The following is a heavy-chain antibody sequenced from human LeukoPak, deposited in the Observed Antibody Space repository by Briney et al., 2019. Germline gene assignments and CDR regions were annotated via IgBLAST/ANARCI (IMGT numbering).Heavy chain of an antibody. D-gene: IGHD3-10*02. CDR2: ISSSGSTI. CDR1: GFTFSSYG. J-gene: IGHJ6*04. V-gene: IGHV3-48*03. CDR3: AELGITMIGGV. Sequence: GGSLRLSCAASGFTFSSYGVSWVRQAPGKGLEWVSYISSSGSTIYYADSVKGRFTISRDNAKNSLYLQMNSLRAEDTAVYYCAELGITMIGGVWGKGTTVTISS.